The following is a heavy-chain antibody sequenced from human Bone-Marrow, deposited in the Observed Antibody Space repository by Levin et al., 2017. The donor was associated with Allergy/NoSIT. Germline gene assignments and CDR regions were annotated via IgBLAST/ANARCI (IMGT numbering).Heavy chain of an antibody. V-gene: IGHV3-23*01. D-gene: IGHD3-22*01. CDR2: IASYGDER. CDR3: AASYYVDTSGFDY. Sequence: ETLSLTCATSGFTFRSYSMSWVRQAPGKGLEWVAGIASYGDERYYADSVKGRFTISRDVSESTLFLQMASLTAEDTALYYCAASYYVDTSGFDYWGQGTQVKVSS. CDR1: GFTFRSYS. J-gene: IGHJ4*02.